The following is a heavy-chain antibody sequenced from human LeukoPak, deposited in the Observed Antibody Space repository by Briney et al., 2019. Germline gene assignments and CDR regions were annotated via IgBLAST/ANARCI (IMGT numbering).Heavy chain of an antibody. CDR2: IIPIFGTA. J-gene: IGHJ4*02. Sequence: SVKVSCKASGGTFSSYAISWVRQAPGQGIEWMGGIIPIFGTANYAQKFQGRVTITADESTSTAYMELSSLRSEDTAVYYCARGLQSGFSPLLQYWGQGTLVTVSS. CDR3: ARGLQSGFSPLLQY. V-gene: IGHV1-69*13. D-gene: IGHD3-3*01. CDR1: GGTFSSYA.